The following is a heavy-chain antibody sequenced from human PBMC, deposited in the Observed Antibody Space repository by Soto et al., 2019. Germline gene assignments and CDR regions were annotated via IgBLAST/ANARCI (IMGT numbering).Heavy chain of an antibody. Sequence: SETLSLTWTVSGGSISSYYWSWIREPPGKGLEWIGYIYYEGSTNYNPSLKSRVTMSVDTSKNQFSLKLSSVTAADTAVYYCEREMTGYQYYFDYWGQGTLVTVSS. CDR1: GGSISSYY. D-gene: IGHD3-9*01. CDR2: IYYEGST. CDR3: EREMTGYQYYFDY. V-gene: IGHV4-59*01. J-gene: IGHJ4*02.